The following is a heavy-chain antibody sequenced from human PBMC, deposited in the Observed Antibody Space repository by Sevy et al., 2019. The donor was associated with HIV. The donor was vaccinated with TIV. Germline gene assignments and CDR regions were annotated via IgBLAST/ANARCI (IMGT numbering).Heavy chain of an antibody. CDR3: AKDKGYCTNGVCYTSYYYYGMDV. J-gene: IGHJ6*02. CDR2: ISWNSGSI. CDR1: GFTFDDYA. V-gene: IGHV3-9*01. D-gene: IGHD2-8*01. Sequence: GGSLRLSCAASGFTFDDYAMHWVRQAPGKGLEWVSGISWNSGSIGYADSVNGRFTISRDNTKNSLYLQMNRLRAEDTAVYYCAKDKGYCTNGVCYTSYYYYGMDVWGQGTTVTVSS.